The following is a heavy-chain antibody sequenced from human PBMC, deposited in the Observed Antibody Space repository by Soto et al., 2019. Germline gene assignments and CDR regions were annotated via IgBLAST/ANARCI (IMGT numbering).Heavy chain of an antibody. Sequence: ESGGGLVQPGGSLRLSCAASGFTFSSYEMNWVRQAPGKGLEWVSYISSSGSTIYYADSVKGRFTISRDNAKNSLYLQMNSLRAEDTAVYYCARTATYYDFWSGFTPTNYYYYGMDVWGQGTTVTVSS. V-gene: IGHV3-48*03. J-gene: IGHJ6*02. CDR2: ISSSGSTI. D-gene: IGHD3-3*01. CDR1: GFTFSSYE. CDR3: ARTATYYDFWSGFTPTNYYYYGMDV.